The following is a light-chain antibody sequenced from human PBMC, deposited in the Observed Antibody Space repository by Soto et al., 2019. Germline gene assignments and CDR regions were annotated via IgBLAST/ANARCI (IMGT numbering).Light chain of an antibody. CDR3: QSYDSSLGVSYV. Sequence: QSVLTQPPSVSGAPGQRVTISCTGSSSNIGAGYDVHWYQRLPGTAPKVLIYSNNNRPSGVPDRFSGSKSGTSAYLASTGLQAEDEADDYCQSYDSSLGVSYVFGTGTKLTVL. CDR1: SSNIGAGYD. V-gene: IGLV1-40*01. CDR2: SNN. J-gene: IGLJ1*01.